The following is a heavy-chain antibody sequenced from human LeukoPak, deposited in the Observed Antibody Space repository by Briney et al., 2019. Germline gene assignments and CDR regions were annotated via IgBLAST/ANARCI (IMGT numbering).Heavy chain of an antibody. J-gene: IGHJ4*02. CDR1: GFSFSSSG. CDR3: AKDLRRGGGADY. D-gene: IGHD3-16*01. V-gene: IGHV3-30*18. Sequence: GGSLRLSCAASGFSFSSSGMHWVRQAPGKGLEWVSVISHDGSNKYYADSVKGRFTISRDDSKNTLYLQMNSLRAEDTAVYYCAKDLRRGGGADYWGQGTLVTVPS. CDR2: ISHDGSNK.